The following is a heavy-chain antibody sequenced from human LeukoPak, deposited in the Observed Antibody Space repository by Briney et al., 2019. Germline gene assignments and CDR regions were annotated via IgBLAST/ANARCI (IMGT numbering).Heavy chain of an antibody. V-gene: IGHV1-2*06. CDR2: INPNSGGT. J-gene: IGHJ4*02. D-gene: IGHD6-13*01. Sequence: ASVKVSCKASGYTFTGYYMHWVRQAPGQGLEWMGRINPNSGGTNYAQKFQGRVTMTRDTSISTAYMELSRLRSDDTAVYYCARSSSWSHGGEYYFDYWGQGTLVTVSS. CDR1: GYTFTGYY. CDR3: ARSSSWSHGGEYYFDY.